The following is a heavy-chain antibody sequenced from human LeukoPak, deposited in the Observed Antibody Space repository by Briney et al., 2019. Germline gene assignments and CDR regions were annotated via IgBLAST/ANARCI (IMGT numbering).Heavy chain of an antibody. Sequence: GESLKISCKGSGYLFTSYWIAGVRQMPGKGLEWMGIIYPADSDTRYSPSFQGQVTISADKSISTAFLRWTSLKASDTAIYYCARGRGTGSPIGPRYFDLWGRGTLVTVSS. CDR2: IYPADSDT. CDR1: GYLFTSYW. D-gene: IGHD3-10*01. CDR3: ARGRGTGSPIGPRYFDL. V-gene: IGHV5-51*01. J-gene: IGHJ2*01.